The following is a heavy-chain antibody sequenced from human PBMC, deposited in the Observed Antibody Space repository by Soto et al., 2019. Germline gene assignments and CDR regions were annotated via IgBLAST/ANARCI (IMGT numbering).Heavy chain of an antibody. CDR1: GYTFTSYG. Sequence: QVQLVQSGAEVKKPGASVKVSCKASGYTFTSYGISWVRQAPGQGLEWMGWISTYNGNTNYAQKLQGRVTMTTDTSTSTAYMELRRLRSDDTAVYYCARVPATGYYYDSSGYYYCDYWGQGTLVTVSS. CDR2: ISTYNGNT. V-gene: IGHV1-18*01. D-gene: IGHD3-22*01. CDR3: ARVPATGYYYDSSGYYYCDY. J-gene: IGHJ4*02.